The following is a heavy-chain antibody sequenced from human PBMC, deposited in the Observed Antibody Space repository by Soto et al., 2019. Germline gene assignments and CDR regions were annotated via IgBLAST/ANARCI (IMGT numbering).Heavy chain of an antibody. J-gene: IGHJ6*02. CDR2: IFSNDEK. CDR1: GFSLSNARMG. V-gene: IGHV2-26*01. Sequence: QVTLNESGPVLVKPTETRTLTCTVSGFSLSNARMGVRWIRHPPGKALEWLAHIFSNDEKSYSTSMKIRLTISNDTSKSKVVLTMTNMDPVGTATYDCARMSFYSSGWYGGNYYYGMDVWGQGTTVTVSS. CDR3: ARMSFYSSGWYGGNYYYGMDV. D-gene: IGHD6-19*01.